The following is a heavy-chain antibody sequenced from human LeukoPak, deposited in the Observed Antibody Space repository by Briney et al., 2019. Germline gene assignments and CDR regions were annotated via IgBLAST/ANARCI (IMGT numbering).Heavy chain of an antibody. CDR2: ITSSSSYT. D-gene: IGHD3-10*01. Sequence: PGASLRLSCAASGFTFNSYHMNWVRQAPGKGLEWVSSITSSSSYTYYAESVKGRFTISRDNAENSLYLQMNSLRAEDTAVYYCARDPYFGELSPHVYYWYMDVWGKGTTVTISS. CDR3: ARDPYFGELSPHVYYWYMDV. CDR1: GFTFNSYH. J-gene: IGHJ6*03. V-gene: IGHV3-21*01.